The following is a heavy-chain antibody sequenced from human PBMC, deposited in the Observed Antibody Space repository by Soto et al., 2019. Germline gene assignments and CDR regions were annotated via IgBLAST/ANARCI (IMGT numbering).Heavy chain of an antibody. D-gene: IGHD3-22*01. V-gene: IGHV1-2*02. CDR3: ARDYPPDYYDSSGYYFGGWFDL. CDR2: INPNSGGT. Sequence: ASVKVSCKASGYTFTGYYMHWVRQAPGQGLEWMGWINPNSGGTNYAQKFQGRVTMTRDTSISTAYMELSRLRFDDTAVYYCARDYPPDYYDSSGYYFGGWFDLWGQGTLVTVSS. CDR1: GYTFTGYY. J-gene: IGHJ5*02.